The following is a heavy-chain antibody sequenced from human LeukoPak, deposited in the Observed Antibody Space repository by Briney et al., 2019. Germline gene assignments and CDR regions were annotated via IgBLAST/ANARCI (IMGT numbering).Heavy chain of an antibody. CDR3: VRVALYYYDSESYYFFEH. J-gene: IGHJ4*02. V-gene: IGHV3-7*01. Sequence: GGSLRLSCAASGFTFSNYWMIWVRQAPGKGLEWVANIKQDGSEKYYVDSVKGRFTISRDNAKNSLYLQMNTLRVEDTAIYYCVRVALYYYDSESYYFFEHWGQGTPVTASS. CDR1: GFTFSNYW. D-gene: IGHD3-10*01. CDR2: IKQDGSEK.